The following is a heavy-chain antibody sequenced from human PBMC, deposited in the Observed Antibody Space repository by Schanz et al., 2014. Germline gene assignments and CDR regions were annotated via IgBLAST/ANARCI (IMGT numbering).Heavy chain of an antibody. J-gene: IGHJ6*02. CDR2: IHYSGST. V-gene: IGHV4-59*08. CDR3: ARLNYDSSGYPYYYGMDV. Sequence: QVQLQESGPGLVKPSETLSLTCSVSGGSIRNYYWNWIRQPPGKGVEWIGYIHYSGSTNYNPSLVSQVASSVDTSKNQFPLNRGSVPAADTAVYYCARLNYDSSGYPYYYGMDVWGQGTTVTVSS. D-gene: IGHD3-22*01. CDR1: GGSIRNYY.